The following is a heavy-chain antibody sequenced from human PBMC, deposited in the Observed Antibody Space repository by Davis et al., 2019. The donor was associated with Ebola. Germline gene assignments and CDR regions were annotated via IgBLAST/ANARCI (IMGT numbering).Heavy chain of an antibody. CDR1: GYAFTNYW. V-gene: IGHV5-51*01. D-gene: IGHD4-23*01. CDR2: IYPGDSDT. CDR3: ARLSTVVTHSGMDV. Sequence: GESLKISCQASGYAFTNYWIGWVRQMPGKGLEWMGIIYPGDSDTRYSPSFQGQVTISADKSITTAYLQWSSLKASDTAIYYCARLSTVVTHSGMDVWGQGTTVTVSS. J-gene: IGHJ6*02.